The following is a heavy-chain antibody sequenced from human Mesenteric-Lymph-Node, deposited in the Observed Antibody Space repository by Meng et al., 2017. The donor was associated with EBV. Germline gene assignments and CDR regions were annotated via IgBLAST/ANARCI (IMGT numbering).Heavy chain of an antibody. Sequence: QLQLQESGPGLGKPSGTLSLTCAVSGDSIRISRWWGWVRQPPGKGLEWIGEISHSGRTTYNPSLKSRVTISADKSKNQFSLKLNSVTAADTAVYYCARSPGWYSLDYWGQGTLVTVSS. V-gene: IGHV4-4*02. CDR1: GDSIRISRW. CDR2: ISHSGRT. CDR3: ARSPGWYSLDY. D-gene: IGHD6-19*01. J-gene: IGHJ4*02.